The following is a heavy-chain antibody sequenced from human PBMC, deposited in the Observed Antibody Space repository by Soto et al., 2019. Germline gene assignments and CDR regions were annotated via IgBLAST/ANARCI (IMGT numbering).Heavy chain of an antibody. D-gene: IGHD3-3*01. V-gene: IGHV4-31*03. Sequence: SKTLSLTCTVSGRSISSGGYYWNWSRKHPEKGLDGIGYIYYSGNTYYNPALKSRITISGDASKNQFSLNLSSVTAADTAVYYCARGPVAFPGFWSGYYSFDYLGRGTLGTVAS. CDR3: ARGPVAFPGFWSGYYSFDY. CDR2: IYYSGNT. CDR1: GRSISSGGYY. J-gene: IGHJ4*02.